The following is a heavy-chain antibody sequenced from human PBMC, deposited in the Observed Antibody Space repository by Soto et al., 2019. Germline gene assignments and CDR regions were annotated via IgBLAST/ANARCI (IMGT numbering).Heavy chain of an antibody. CDR1: GASISGFY. Sequence: SETLSLTCTVSGASISGFYWSWIRKSAGKGLEWIGRIYATGTTDYNPSLKSRVMMSVDTSKKQFSLKLRSVTAADTAVYYCVRDGTKTLRDWFDPGAREFRSPSPQ. CDR3: VRDGTKTLRDWFDP. D-gene: IGHD1-1*01. J-gene: IGHJ5*02. V-gene: IGHV4-4*07. CDR2: IYATGTT.